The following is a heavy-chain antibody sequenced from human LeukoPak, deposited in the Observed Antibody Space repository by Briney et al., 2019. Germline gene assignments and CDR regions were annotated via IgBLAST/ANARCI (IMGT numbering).Heavy chain of an antibody. V-gene: IGHV3-30*04. CDR1: GFSFNNYA. CDR2: ISNDAVNK. CDR3: ASTHRNYDILTGYFDY. Sequence: GGSLRLSCAASGFSFNNYAMHWVRQAPGKGLEWVAVISNDAVNKCYADSVKGRFTISRDNSKNALFLQMNSLRAEDTAVYYCASTHRNYDILTGYFDYWGQGTLVAVSS. D-gene: IGHD3-9*01. J-gene: IGHJ4*02.